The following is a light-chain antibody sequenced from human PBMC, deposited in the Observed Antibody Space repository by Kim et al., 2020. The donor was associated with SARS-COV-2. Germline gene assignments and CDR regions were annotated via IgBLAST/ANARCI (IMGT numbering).Light chain of an antibody. Sequence: SLPPGDRATLSCRASGGILAYLAWYRQKPGQAPRLLIYDASNRASGIPARFSGGGSGTDFTLTISSLGPEDFAVYYCQQRSNPLTFGQGTRLEIK. CDR2: DAS. CDR3: QQRSNPLT. J-gene: IGKJ5*01. V-gene: IGKV3-11*01. CDR1: GGILAY.